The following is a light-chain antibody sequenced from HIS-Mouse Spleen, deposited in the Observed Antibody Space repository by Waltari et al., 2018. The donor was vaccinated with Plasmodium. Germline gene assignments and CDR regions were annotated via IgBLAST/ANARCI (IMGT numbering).Light chain of an antibody. CDR3: CSYAGSYTLV. CDR2: QDS. V-gene: IGLV3-1*01. CDR1: KLGDKY. Sequence: SYELTQPPSVSVSPGQTASITCSGDKLGDKYACWYQQKPGQSPVLVIYQDSKRPSGIPDRFSGSKSGNTASLTISGLQAEDEADYYCCSYAGSYTLVFG. J-gene: IGLJ2*01.